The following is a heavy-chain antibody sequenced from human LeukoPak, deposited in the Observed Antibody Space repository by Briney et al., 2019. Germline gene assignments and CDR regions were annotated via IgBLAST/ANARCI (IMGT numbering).Heavy chain of an antibody. CDR1: GFTFRSYA. J-gene: IGHJ4*02. Sequence: GGSLRLSCAASGFTFRSYAMSWVRQAPGKGLEWVSAISGSGGSTYYADSVKGRFTISRDNSKNTLYLQMNSLRAEDTAVYYCAKGTPGYSSSWYVGYFDYWGQGTLVTVSS. CDR2: ISGSGGST. V-gene: IGHV3-23*01. D-gene: IGHD6-13*01. CDR3: AKGTPGYSSSWYVGYFDY.